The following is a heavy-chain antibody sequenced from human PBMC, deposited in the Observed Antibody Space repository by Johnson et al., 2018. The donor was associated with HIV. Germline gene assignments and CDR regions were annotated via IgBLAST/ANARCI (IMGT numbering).Heavy chain of an antibody. CDR3: GAWDSSREYAFDI. J-gene: IGHJ3*02. D-gene: IGHD6-13*01. V-gene: IGHV3-23*04. CDR1: GFTVSSNY. Sequence: VQLVESGGGLIQPGGSLRLSCAASGFTVSSNYMSWVRQAPGKGLEWVSAISGSGGSTYYADSVKGRFTISRDNSKNTLYLQMNSLRAEDTAVYYCGAWDSSREYAFDIWGQGTMVTVSS. CDR2: ISGSGGST.